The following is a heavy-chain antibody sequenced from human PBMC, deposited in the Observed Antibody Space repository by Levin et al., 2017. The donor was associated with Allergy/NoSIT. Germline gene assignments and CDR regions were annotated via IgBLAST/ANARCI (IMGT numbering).Heavy chain of an antibody. CDR2: ISSSSNTI. CDR1: GFTFSSSS. V-gene: IGHV3-48*02. CDR3: ARDLGLQLKPRSPFKASIYDFLTGYIDY. D-gene: IGHD3-9*01. J-gene: IGHJ4*02. Sequence: PSETLSLTCAASGFTFSSSSMNWVRQAPGKGLEWVSYISSSSNTIYYADSVKGRFTISRDNAKNSLYLQMNSLRDEDTAVYYCARDLGLQLKPRSPFKASIYDFLTGYIDYWGRGTLVTVSS.